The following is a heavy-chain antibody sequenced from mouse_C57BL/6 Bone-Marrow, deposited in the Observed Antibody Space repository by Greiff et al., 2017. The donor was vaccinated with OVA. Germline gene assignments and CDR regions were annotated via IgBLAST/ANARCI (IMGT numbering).Heavy chain of an antibody. Sequence: EVKLMESGGGLVQPGGSLSLSCAASGFTFTDYYMSWVRQPPGKALEWLGFIRNKANGYTTEYSASVKGRFTISRDNSQSILYLQMNALRAEDSATYYCARYDGNYPFAYWGQGTLVTVSA. CDR3: ARYDGNYPFAY. CDR2: IRNKANGYTT. V-gene: IGHV7-3*01. D-gene: IGHD2-1*01. J-gene: IGHJ3*01. CDR1: GFTFTDYY.